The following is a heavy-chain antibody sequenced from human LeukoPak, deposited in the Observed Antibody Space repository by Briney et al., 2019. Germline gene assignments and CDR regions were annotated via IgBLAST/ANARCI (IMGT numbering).Heavy chain of an antibody. CDR2: ISHDGSTK. D-gene: IGHD3-10*01. CDR3: AKNGDYYGSGSYPLFDY. CDR1: GFTFYNYG. J-gene: IGHJ4*02. Sequence: TGGSLRLSCAAAGFTFYNYGMHWVRQAPGKGLEWVGVISHDGSTKYYADSVKGRFTISRDNSQNTLYLQMNSLRAEDTAVYYCAKNGDYYGSGSYPLFDYWGQGTLVTVSS. V-gene: IGHV3-30*18.